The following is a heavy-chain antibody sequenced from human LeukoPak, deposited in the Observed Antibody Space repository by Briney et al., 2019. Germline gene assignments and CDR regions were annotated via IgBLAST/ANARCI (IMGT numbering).Heavy chain of an antibody. D-gene: IGHD2-2*01. CDR1: GYSFTSYW. Sequence: GESLRISRKGSGYSFTSYWISWVRQMPGKGLEWMGRIDPSDSYTNYSPSFQGHVTISADKSISTAYLQWSSLKASDTAMYYCARHCSSTSCYGGGWDFDYWGQGTLVTVSS. CDR2: IDPSDSYT. V-gene: IGHV5-10-1*01. CDR3: ARHCSSTSCYGGGWDFDY. J-gene: IGHJ4*02.